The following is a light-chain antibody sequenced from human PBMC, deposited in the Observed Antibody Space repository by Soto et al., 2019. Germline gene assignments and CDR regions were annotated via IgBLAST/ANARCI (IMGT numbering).Light chain of an antibody. Sequence: EIVMTQTPLSSAVTLGQPASISCRSSQSLVHSDGNTYLSWLHVGPGQSPRPLIYKVSNRFSGARESLTGRGEERIFTLKISGGEVGDAGIYYCMKNTHFPLTFGGGPRVEI. V-gene: IGKV2-24*01. J-gene: IGKJ4*01. CDR3: MKNTHFPLT. CDR2: KVS. CDR1: QSLVHSDGNTY.